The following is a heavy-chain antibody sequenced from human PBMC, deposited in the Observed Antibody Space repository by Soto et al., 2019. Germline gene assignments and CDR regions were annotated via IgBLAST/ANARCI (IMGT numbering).Heavy chain of an antibody. CDR2: IKQDGSEK. D-gene: IGHD6-19*01. V-gene: IGHV3-7*03. CDR3: ARDKYSSGRTRY. CDR1: GFTFSSYW. J-gene: IGHJ4*02. Sequence: GGSLRLSCAAFGFTFSSYWMSWVRQAPGKGLEWVANIKQDGSEKYYVDSVKGRFTISRDNAKNSLYLQMNSLRAEDTAVYYCARDKYSSGRTRYWGQGTLVTVSS.